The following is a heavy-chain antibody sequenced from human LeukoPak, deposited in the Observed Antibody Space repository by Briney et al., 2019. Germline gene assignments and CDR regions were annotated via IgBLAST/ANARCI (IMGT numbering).Heavy chain of an antibody. D-gene: IGHD3-22*01. CDR2: INTNTGNP. J-gene: IGHJ4*02. Sequence: ASVKVSCKASGYTFTSYAMNWVRQAPGQGLEWMGWINTNTGNPTYAQGFTGRFVFSLDTSVSTAYLQISSLKAEDTAVYYCAGVLGAEYDSGGYFDYWGQGTLVTVSS. CDR1: GYTFTSYA. V-gene: IGHV7-4-1*02. CDR3: AGVLGAEYDSGGYFDY.